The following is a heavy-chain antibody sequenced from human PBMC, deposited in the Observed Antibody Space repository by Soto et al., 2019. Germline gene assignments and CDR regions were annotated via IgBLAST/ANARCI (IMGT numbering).Heavy chain of an antibody. CDR1: GGSISSGGYS. D-gene: IGHD3-3*01. J-gene: IGHJ4*02. Sequence: PSETLSLTCAVSGGSISSGGYSWSWIRQPPGKGLEWIGYIYHSGSTCYNPSLKSRVTISVDRSKNQFSLKLSSVTAADAAVYYCARVAXGADPLRFLDWAPDYFDYWGQGTLVTVSS. CDR2: IYHSGST. V-gene: IGHV4-30-2*01. CDR3: ARVAXGADPLRFLDWAPDYFDY.